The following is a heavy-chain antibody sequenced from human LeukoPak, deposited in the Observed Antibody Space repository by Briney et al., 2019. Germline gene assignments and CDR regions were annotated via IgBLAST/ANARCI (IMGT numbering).Heavy chain of an antibody. V-gene: IGHV3-30-3*01. J-gene: IGHJ4*02. Sequence: GRSLRLSCAASGFTFSYYTMHWVRQAPGKGLEWVAVISYDGSKEYYADSVKGRFTISGDNSKNTLYLQMNSLRVEDTAVYYCARVLNYYDSSGYYFSYWGQGTLVTVSS. D-gene: IGHD3-22*01. CDR3: ARVLNYYDSSGYYFSY. CDR1: GFTFSYYT. CDR2: ISYDGSKE.